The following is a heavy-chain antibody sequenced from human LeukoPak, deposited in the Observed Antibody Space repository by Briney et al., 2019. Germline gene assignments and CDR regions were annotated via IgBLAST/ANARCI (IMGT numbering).Heavy chain of an antibody. CDR3: AREGSDSSVFDY. Sequence: SETLSLTCTVSGGSISSYYWSWIRQPPGKGLEWIGYIYYSGSTNYNPSLKSRVTISVDTSKNQFSLKLSSVTAADTAVYYCAREGSDSSVFDYWGQGTLVTVSS. D-gene: IGHD3-22*01. CDR2: IYYSGST. V-gene: IGHV4-59*01. J-gene: IGHJ4*02. CDR1: GGSISSYY.